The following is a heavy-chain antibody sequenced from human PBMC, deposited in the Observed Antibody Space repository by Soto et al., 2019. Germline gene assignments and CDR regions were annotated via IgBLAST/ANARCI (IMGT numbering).Heavy chain of an antibody. V-gene: IGHV3-30*18. Sequence: VQLVESGGGLVKPGGSLRLSCAASGFTFSSYGMHWVRQAPGKGLEWVAVISYDGSNKYYADSVKGRFTISRDNSKNTLYLQMNSLRAEDTAVYYCAKARGVYDSSGSNWFDPWGQGTLVTVSS. CDR3: AKARGVYDSSGSNWFDP. CDR1: GFTFSSYG. J-gene: IGHJ5*02. CDR2: ISYDGSNK. D-gene: IGHD3-22*01.